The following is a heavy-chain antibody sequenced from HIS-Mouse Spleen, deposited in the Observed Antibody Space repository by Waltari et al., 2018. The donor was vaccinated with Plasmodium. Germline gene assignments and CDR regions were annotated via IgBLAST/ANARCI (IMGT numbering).Heavy chain of an antibody. Sequence: EVQLVESVGGLVQPGGSLRLPCAASGFTFGRSSMIWVRQAPGKGLEWVANRKQDGSEKYYVDSVKGRFTISRDNAKNALYLQMNSLRAEDTAVYYCARDPLALHGRYSSYYFDNWGQGTLVTVSS. CDR2: RKQDGSEK. D-gene: IGHD6-13*01. J-gene: IGHJ4*02. CDR3: ARDPLALHGRYSSYYFDN. V-gene: IGHV3-7*01. CDR1: GFTFGRSS.